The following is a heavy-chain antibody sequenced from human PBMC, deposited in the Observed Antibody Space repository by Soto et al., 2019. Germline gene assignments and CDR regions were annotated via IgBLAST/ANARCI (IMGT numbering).Heavy chain of an antibody. D-gene: IGHD6-13*01. J-gene: IGHJ5*02. CDR1: GGTFSSYV. V-gene: IGHV1-69*06. Sequence: GPPVKVSCKASGGTFSSYVISWVRQAPGQGLEWMGGIIPIFGTANYAQKFQGRVTITADKSTSTAYMELSSLISEDTAVYYCARVARIAAAGPDLNWFDPWGQGTLVTVSS. CDR3: ARVARIAAAGPDLNWFDP. CDR2: IIPIFGTA.